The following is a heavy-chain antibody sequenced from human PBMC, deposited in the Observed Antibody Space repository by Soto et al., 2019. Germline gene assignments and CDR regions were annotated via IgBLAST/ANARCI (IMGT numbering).Heavy chain of an antibody. CDR2: MNPNSGNT. V-gene: IGHV1-8*01. CDR1: GYAFTSYY. J-gene: IGHJ5*02. Sequence: APAKVSCKESGYAFTSYYIRWVRQATGQGLEWMGWMNPNSGNTGYAQKFQGRVTMTRNTSISTAYMELSSLRSEDTAVYYCARGPPLSSSAGNNWFDPWGQGTLVTVSS. CDR3: ARGPPLSSSAGNNWFDP. D-gene: IGHD6-6*01.